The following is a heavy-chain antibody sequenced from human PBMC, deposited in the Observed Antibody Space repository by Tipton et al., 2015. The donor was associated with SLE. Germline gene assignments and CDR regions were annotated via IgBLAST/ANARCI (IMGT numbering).Heavy chain of an antibody. CDR1: GDSVSSNSAA. Sequence: GLVKPSQTLSVTCDISGDSVSSNSAAWNWIRQSPSRGLEWLGRTYYRSKWYNDYAVSVKSRITINPDTSKNQFSLKLSSVTAADTAVYHCAGERQHVDGTENTLDIWGQGTMVTVSS. J-gene: IGHJ3*02. CDR3: AGERQHVDGTENTLDI. D-gene: IGHD6-6*01. V-gene: IGHV6-1*01. CDR2: TYYRSKWYN.